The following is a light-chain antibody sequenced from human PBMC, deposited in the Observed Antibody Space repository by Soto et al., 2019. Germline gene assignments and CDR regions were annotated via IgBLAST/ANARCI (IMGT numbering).Light chain of an antibody. CDR3: QQANSFPLT. J-gene: IGKJ4*01. V-gene: IGKV1D-12*01. CDR2: SAS. Sequence: DIQMTQSPSSVSASVGDRVTITCRASQDISSWLAWYQQKPGKAPKLLIYSASTLPRGVPSRFSGSGSGTDFILIINRLQPEVFATYSCQQANSFPLTFGGGTKVEIE. CDR1: QDISSW.